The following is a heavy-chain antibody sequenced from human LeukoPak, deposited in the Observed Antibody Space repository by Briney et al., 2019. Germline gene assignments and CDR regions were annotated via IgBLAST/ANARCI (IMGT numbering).Heavy chain of an antibody. V-gene: IGHV4-61*02. CDR3: ASEGRYCSSTSCSLFDY. CDR2: IYTSGST. D-gene: IGHD2-2*01. CDR1: GGSISSGSYY. J-gene: IGHJ4*02. Sequence: SQTLSLTCTVSGGSISSGSYYWSWIRQPAGKGLEWIGRIYTSGSTTYNPALKSRVTKPVATSKNQFSLKLSSVTAADTAVYYCASEGRYCSSTSCSLFDYWGQGTLVTVSS.